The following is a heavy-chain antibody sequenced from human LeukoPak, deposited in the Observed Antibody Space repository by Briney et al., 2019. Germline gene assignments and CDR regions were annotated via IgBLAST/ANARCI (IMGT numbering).Heavy chain of an antibody. CDR3: AKGTLPLGYCSGGTCYSSDS. V-gene: IGHV3-23*01. J-gene: IGHJ4*02. CDR2: IGASGGST. CDR1: GFTFSAHS. Sequence: GGSLRLSCAASGFTFSAHSMNWVRQAPGKGLGWVSAIGASGGSTFYADSVKGRFTISRDSSKNTLYLQMNSLRAEDTAIYYCAKGTLPLGYCSGGTCYSSDSWGQGTLVTVSS. D-gene: IGHD2-15*01.